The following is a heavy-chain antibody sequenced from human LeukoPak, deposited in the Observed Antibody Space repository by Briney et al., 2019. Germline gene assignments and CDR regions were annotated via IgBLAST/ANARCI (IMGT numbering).Heavy chain of an antibody. V-gene: IGHV3-23*01. D-gene: IGHD2-15*01. J-gene: IGHJ4*02. CDR3: AKNRGDITSARVGCDY. CDR1: GFTFSSYA. CDR2: ISGSGGST. Sequence: GGSLRLSCAASGFTFSSYAMSWVRQAPGKGLEWVSVISGSGGSTYYADSVKGRFTISRDNPKNTLYLQMNTLRAEDTALYYRAKNRGDITSARVGCDYWGQGALVTVSS.